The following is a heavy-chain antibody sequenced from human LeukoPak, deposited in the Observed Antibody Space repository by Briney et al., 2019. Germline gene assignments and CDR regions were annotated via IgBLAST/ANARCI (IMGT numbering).Heavy chain of an antibody. CDR3: ARHGTGKYYFDY. V-gene: IGHV4-59*08. J-gene: IGHJ4*02. CDR1: GGSISSYY. CDR2: IYYSGST. Sequence: SETLSLTCTVSGGSISSYYWSWIRQPPGKGLEGIGYIYYSGSTNYNPSLKSRVTISVDTSKNQFSLKLSSVTAADTAVYYCARHGTGKYYFDYWGQGTLVTVSS. D-gene: IGHD1-7*01.